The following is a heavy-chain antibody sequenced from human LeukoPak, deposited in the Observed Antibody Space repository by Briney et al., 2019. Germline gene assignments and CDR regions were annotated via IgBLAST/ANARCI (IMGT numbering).Heavy chain of an antibody. D-gene: IGHD6-25*01. Sequence: SETLSLTCTVSGGSISSGGYYWSWIRQHPGKGLEWIGYIYYSGSTYHNPSLKSRVTISVETSKNQFSLKLSSVTAADTAVYYCARVQLSAATYYYYGMDVWGQGTTVTVSS. CDR3: ARVQLSAATYYYYGMDV. CDR2: IYYSGST. J-gene: IGHJ6*02. V-gene: IGHV4-31*03. CDR1: GGSISSGGYY.